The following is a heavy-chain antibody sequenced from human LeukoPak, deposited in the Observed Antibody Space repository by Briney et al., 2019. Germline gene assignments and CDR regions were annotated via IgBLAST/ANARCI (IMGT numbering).Heavy chain of an antibody. CDR3: ARDSSSGSLGFDY. D-gene: IGHD6-19*01. Sequence: VASVKVSCKASGYTFTGYYMHWVRQAPGQGLEWMGWINPNSGGTNYAQKFQGRVTMARDTSISTAYMELSRLRSDDTAVYYCARDSSSGSLGFDYWGQGTLVTVSS. V-gene: IGHV1-2*02. CDR1: GYTFTGYY. J-gene: IGHJ4*02. CDR2: INPNSGGT.